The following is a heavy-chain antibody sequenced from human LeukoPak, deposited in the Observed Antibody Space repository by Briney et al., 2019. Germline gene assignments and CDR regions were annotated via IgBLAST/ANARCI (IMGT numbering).Heavy chain of an antibody. CDR3: ARVGIDSGSFADFDY. J-gene: IGHJ4*02. CDR2: IYHSGHT. Sequence: PSETLSLTCTVSGYSISSDYYWGWIRQPPGKGLEWIGSIYHSGHTYYNPSLKSRVTISLDTSKNQFSLKLSSVTAADTAVYYCARVGIDSGSFADFDYWGQGTLVTVSS. CDR1: GYSISSDYY. D-gene: IGHD1-26*01. V-gene: IGHV4-38-2*02.